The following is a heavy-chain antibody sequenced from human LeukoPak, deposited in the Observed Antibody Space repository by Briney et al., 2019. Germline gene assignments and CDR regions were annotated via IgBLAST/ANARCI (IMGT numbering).Heavy chain of an antibody. CDR3: AREGNYYDMDV. CDR1: GFTVSSNY. V-gene: IGHV3-53*01. Sequence: GGSLRLSCAASGFTVSSNYMSWVRQAPGKGLEWVSVIFSGGTTYYADSVKGRFAISRDNSKNTLYLQMNSLRAEDTAVYYCAREGNYYDMDVWGQGTTVTVSS. J-gene: IGHJ6*02. CDR2: IFSGGTT.